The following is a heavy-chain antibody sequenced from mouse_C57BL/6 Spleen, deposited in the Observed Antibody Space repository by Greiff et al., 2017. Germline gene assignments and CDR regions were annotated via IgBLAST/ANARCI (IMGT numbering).Heavy chain of an antibody. CDR3: ARHYHSSGYVFPSLAY. V-gene: IGHV1-62-2*01. D-gene: IGHD3-2*02. Sequence: QVQLQQSGAELVKPGASVKLSCKASGYTFTEYTIHWVKQRSGQGLEWIGWFYPGSGSINYNEKFKDKATLTADKSSSTVYMELSRLTSEGSAVYFCARHYHSSGYVFPSLAYWGQGTLVTVSA. CDR2: FYPGSGSI. CDR1: GYTFTEYT. J-gene: IGHJ3*01.